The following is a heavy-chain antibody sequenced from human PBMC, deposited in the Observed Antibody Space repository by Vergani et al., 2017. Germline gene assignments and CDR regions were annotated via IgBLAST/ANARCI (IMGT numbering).Heavy chain of an antibody. D-gene: IGHD4-11*01. V-gene: IGHV3-7*01. Sequence: EVQLVESGGGLVQPGGSLRLSCEASGFLFSTYWMNWVRQAPGKGLEWVANIREDGGEEYCVDSVKGRFTISRDNAKNSLYLQMNNLRVEDTAVYYCARVLYSNSWSLDYWDGGTLVTVSS. CDR1: GFLFSTYW. CDR3: ARVLYSNSWSLDY. CDR2: IREDGGEE. J-gene: IGHJ4*02.